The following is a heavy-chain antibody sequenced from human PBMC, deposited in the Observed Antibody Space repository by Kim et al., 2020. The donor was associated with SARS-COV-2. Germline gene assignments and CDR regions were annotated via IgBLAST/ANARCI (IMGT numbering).Heavy chain of an antibody. D-gene: IGHD2-2*01. Sequence: GGSLRLSCAASGFTFSSYSMNWVRQAPGKGLEWVSSISSSSSYIYYADSVKGRFTISRDNAKNSLYLQMNSLRAEDTAVYYCARDPNIVVVLYYYYYGMDVWGQGTTVTVSS. J-gene: IGHJ6*02. CDR1: GFTFSSYS. CDR3: ARDPNIVVVLYYYYYGMDV. CDR2: ISSSSSYI. V-gene: IGHV3-21*01.